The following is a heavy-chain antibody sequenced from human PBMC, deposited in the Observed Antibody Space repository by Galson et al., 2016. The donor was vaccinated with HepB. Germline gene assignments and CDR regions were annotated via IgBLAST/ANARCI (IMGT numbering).Heavy chain of an antibody. V-gene: IGHV1-2*04. J-gene: IGHJ4*02. CDR2: INPKSGGT. Sequence: SVKVSCKASGYTFTDYYLHWVRQAPGQGLEWMGWINPKSGGTTYAQKFQGWVTMTRDTSISTAYLEVTWLKSDDTAVYYCAKEAVTGTPFDYWGQGTQVTVAS. CDR3: AKEAVTGTPFDY. CDR1: GYTFTDYY. D-gene: IGHD6-19*01.